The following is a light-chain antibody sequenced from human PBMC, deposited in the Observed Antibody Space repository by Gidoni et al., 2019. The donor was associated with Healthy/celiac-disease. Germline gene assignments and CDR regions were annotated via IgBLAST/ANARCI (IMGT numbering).Light chain of an antibody. CDR2: GAS. CDR1: QSVSSSY. J-gene: IGKJ3*01. CDR3: QQYGSLGVT. Sequence: EIVLTQSPGTLSLSPGERATLSCRASQSVSSSYLAWYQQKPGQAPRLLIYGASSRATGIPDRFSGSGSGTDFTLTISRLEPEDFAVYYCQQYGSLGVTFXPXTKVDIK. V-gene: IGKV3-20*01.